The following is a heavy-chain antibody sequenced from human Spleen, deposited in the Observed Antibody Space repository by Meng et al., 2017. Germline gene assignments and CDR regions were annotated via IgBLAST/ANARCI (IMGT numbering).Heavy chain of an antibody. D-gene: IGHD2-15*01. J-gene: IGHJ4*02. CDR3: ARDCCSEIGPIDH. Sequence: GESLKISCAASGFPFRTYAMSWVRQAPGKGLEWVSGVSGSGTSTFHADSMTGRFIISRDDSRNTLYLHVSSLRAEDTAMYYCARDCCSEIGPIDHWGQGALVTVSS. V-gene: IGHV3-23*01. CDR2: VSGSGTST. CDR1: GFPFRTYA.